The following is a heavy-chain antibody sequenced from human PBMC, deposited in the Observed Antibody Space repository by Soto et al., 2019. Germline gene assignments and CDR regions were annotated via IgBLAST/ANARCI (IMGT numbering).Heavy chain of an antibody. D-gene: IGHD5-12*01. V-gene: IGHV4-59*01. Sequence: SETLSLTCTVSGGSISSYYWSWIRQPPGKGLEWIGYIYYSGSTSYNPSLKSRVTISVDTSKNQFSLKLSSVTAADTAVYYCARDSVATDYWGQGTLVTVSS. J-gene: IGHJ4*02. CDR1: GGSISSYY. CDR3: ARDSVATDY. CDR2: IYYSGST.